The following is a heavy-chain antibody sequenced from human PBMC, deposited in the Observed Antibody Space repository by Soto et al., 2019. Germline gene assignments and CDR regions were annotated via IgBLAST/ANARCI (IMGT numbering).Heavy chain of an antibody. V-gene: IGHV4-30-4*01. CDR1: GDFIGSGDYY. CDR2: IYKTGKT. CDR3: ARSLSSSSGYFDP. Sequence: QVHLQESGPGLLKPSQTLSLTCDASGDFIGSGDYYWTWIRQPPGKGLEYIGYIYKTGKTYYNPYLKSRPVISLDTSKSQFFLRLTSVTAADTAMYYCARSLSSSSGYFDPWGQGTLVTVSS. D-gene: IGHD6-6*01. J-gene: IGHJ5*02.